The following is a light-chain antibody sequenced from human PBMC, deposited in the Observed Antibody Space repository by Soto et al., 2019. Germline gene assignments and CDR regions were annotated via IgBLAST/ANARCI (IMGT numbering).Light chain of an antibody. CDR1: SSDVGGYNY. J-gene: IGLJ1*01. CDR3: SSFTSSRTPYV. CDR2: DVS. V-gene: IGLV2-14*01. Sequence: QSALTQPASVSGSPGQSSSISCTGTSSDVGGYNYVSWYQQHQGKAPKLMIYDVSNRPSGVSNRFSGSKSGNTASLTISGLQAEDEADYYCSSFTSSRTPYVFGTGTKLTVL.